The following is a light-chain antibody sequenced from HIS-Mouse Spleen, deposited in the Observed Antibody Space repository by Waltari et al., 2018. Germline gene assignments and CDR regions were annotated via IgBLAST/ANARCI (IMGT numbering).Light chain of an antibody. J-gene: IGLJ2*01. V-gene: IGLV3-21*03. Sequence: SYVLTQPPSVSVAPGKTARITCGGNNIGSESVHWYQQKPGQAPVLVGYDDSDRPSGVPGRFSGSNSGNTATLTISRVEAGDEADYYCQVWDSSSDHVVFGGGTKLTVL. CDR1: NIGSES. CDR2: DDS. CDR3: QVWDSSSDHVV.